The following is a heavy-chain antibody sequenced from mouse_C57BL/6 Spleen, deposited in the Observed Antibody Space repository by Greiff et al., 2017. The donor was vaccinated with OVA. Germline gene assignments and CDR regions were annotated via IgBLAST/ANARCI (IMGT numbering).Heavy chain of an antibody. CDR1: GYTFTNYW. D-gene: IGHD1-1*01. CDR2: IYPGGGYT. J-gene: IGHJ4*01. Sequence: VKLMESGAELVRPGTSVKMSCKASGYTFTNYWIGWAKQRPGHGLEWIGDIYPGGGYTNYNEKFKGKATLTADKSSSTAYMQFSSLTSEDSAIYYCARGGYGSSYAMDYWGQGTSVTVSS. CDR3: ARGGYGSSYAMDY. V-gene: IGHV1-63*01.